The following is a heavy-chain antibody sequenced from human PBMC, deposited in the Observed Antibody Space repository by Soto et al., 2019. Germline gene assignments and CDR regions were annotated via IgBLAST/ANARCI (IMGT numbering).Heavy chain of an antibody. V-gene: IGHV3-30-3*01. D-gene: IGHD3-16*02. CDR1: GFTFSSYA. J-gene: IGHJ6*02. CDR2: ISYDGSNK. Sequence: QVQLVESGGGVVQPGRSLRLSCAASGFTFSSYAMHWVRQAPGKGLEWVAVISYDGSNKYYADSVKGRFTISRDNSKNTLYLQMNSLRAEDTAVYYCARVHPYDSGSYLDPNAVQSRDYYYYGMDVWGQGTTVTVSS. CDR3: ARVHPYDSGSYLDPNAVQSRDYYYYGMDV.